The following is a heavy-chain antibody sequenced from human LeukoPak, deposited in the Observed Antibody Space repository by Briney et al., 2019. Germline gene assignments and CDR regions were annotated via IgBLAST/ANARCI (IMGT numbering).Heavy chain of an antibody. CDR2: ISYDGSNK. D-gene: IGHD6-13*01. CDR3: ARSTGGAAAGPDY. Sequence: GRSLRLSCAASGFTFRSYAMHWVRQAPGKGLEWVAVISYDGSNKYYADSVKGRFTISRDNSKNTLYLQMNSLRAEDTAVYYCARSTGGAAAGPDYWGQGTLVTVSS. CDR1: GFTFRSYA. J-gene: IGHJ4*02. V-gene: IGHV3-30-3*01.